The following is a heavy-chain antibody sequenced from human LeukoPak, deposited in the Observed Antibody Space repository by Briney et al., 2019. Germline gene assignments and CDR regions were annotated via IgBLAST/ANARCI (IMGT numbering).Heavy chain of an antibody. CDR3: ARMYGAGPDYYYGMDV. CDR1: GFTFSSYW. Sequence: GGSLRLSCAASGFTFSSYWMHWVRQAPGKGLVWVSRINGDESSTNYADSVKGRFTISRDNAKNTLYLHMNSLRAEDTAVYYCARMYGAGPDYYYGMDVWGQGTTVTVSS. J-gene: IGHJ6*02. CDR2: INGDESST. V-gene: IGHV3-74*01. D-gene: IGHD1-26*01.